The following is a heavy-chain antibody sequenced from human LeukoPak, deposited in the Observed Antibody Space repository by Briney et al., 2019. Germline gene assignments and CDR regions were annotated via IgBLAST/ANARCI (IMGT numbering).Heavy chain of an antibody. CDR1: GYTFTSYY. V-gene: IGHV1-46*01. J-gene: IGHJ6*02. D-gene: IGHD1-26*01. Sequence: GASVKVSCKASGYTFTSYYMHWVRQAPGQGLEWMGIINPSGGSTSYAQKFQGRVTMTRDTSTSTVYMELSSLRSEDTAVYYCARDGKEWELTYGIDVWGQGTTLSVSS. CDR3: ARDGKEWELTYGIDV. CDR2: INPSGGST.